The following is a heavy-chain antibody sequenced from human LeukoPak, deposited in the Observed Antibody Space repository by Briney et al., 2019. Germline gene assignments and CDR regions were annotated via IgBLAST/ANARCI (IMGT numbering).Heavy chain of an antibody. CDR2: IKSKTDGGTT. CDR3: TVEATNDY. D-gene: IGHD1-14*01. CDR1: GFTFSSYS. Sequence: GGSLRLSCAASGFTFSSYSMSWVRQAPGTGLEWVGRIKSKTDGGTTDYAAPVKGRFTISRDDSKNTLYLQMNSLKTEDTAVYYCTVEATNDYWGQGTLVTVSS. V-gene: IGHV3-15*01. J-gene: IGHJ4*02.